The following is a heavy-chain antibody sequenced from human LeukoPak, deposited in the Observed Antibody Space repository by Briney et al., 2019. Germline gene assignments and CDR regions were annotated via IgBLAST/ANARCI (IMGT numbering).Heavy chain of an antibody. CDR2: ITASGGNT. J-gene: IGHJ4*02. CDR3: AKGNGYSYGRYYFDY. V-gene: IGHV3-23*01. CDR1: GFTFSSYA. Sequence: GGSLRLSCAASGFTFSSYAMGWVRQAPGKGLEWVSAITASGGNTYYADSVKGRFTISTDNSKNTLYLQVNSLRAEDTAVYYCAKGNGYSYGRYYFDYWGQGTLVTVSS. D-gene: IGHD5-18*01.